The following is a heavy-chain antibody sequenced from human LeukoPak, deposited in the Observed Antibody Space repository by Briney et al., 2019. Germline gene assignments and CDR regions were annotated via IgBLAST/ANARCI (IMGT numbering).Heavy chain of an antibody. V-gene: IGHV4-4*07. CDR1: GGSISSYY. CDR2: IYTSGST. Sequence: SETLSLTRTVSGGSISSYYWSWIRQPAGKGLEWIGRIYTSGSTNYNPSLKSRVTMSVDTSKNQFSLKLSSVTAADTAVYYCARDAPGTHDYGDQGYFDLWGRGTLVTVSS. CDR3: ARDAPGTHDYGDQGYFDL. J-gene: IGHJ2*01. D-gene: IGHD4-17*01.